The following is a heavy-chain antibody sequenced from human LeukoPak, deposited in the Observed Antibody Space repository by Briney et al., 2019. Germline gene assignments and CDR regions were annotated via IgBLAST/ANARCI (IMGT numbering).Heavy chain of an antibody. J-gene: IGHJ4*02. D-gene: IGHD3-10*01. CDR3: AKARPGLWFGEPPYFDY. V-gene: IGHV3-23*01. CDR1: GFTFSSYA. CDR2: ISGSGGST. Sequence: GGSLRLSCAASGFTFSSYAMSWVRQAPGKGLEWVSAISGSGGSTYYADSVKGRFTISRDNSKNTLYLQMNSLRAEDTAVYYCAKARPGLWFGEPPYFDYWGQGTLVTDSS.